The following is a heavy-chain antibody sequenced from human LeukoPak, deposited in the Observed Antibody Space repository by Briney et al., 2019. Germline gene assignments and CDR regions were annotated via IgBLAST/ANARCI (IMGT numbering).Heavy chain of an antibody. CDR1: GYSLTELS. J-gene: IGHJ4*02. CDR3: STRRVHNSFAQ. D-gene: IGHD5-24*01. V-gene: IGHV1-24*01. CDR2: FDSEDAKT. Sequence: ASVKVSCKISGYSLTELSMHRVRQAREQGLVWMGGFDSEDAKTIYAKSFKDRVTMIEDTSSNTVYVQQSSMRGSETSGLYCSTRRVHNSFAQWGQGTLATVSS.